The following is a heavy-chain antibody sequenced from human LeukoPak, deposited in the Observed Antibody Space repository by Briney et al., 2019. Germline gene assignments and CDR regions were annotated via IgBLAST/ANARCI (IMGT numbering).Heavy chain of an antibody. Sequence: ASVKVSCKVSGYTLTQLSVHWVRQAPGKGLEWMGGFDVEDGEIIYAQKFQGRGTMTEDTSTDTAYMELSSLRSEDTAVYYCATNRQIMILGVVIMPAFDIWGQGTMVTVSS. CDR2: FDVEDGEI. CDR1: GYTLTQLS. CDR3: ATNRQIMILGVVIMPAFDI. D-gene: IGHD3-3*01. V-gene: IGHV1-24*01. J-gene: IGHJ3*02.